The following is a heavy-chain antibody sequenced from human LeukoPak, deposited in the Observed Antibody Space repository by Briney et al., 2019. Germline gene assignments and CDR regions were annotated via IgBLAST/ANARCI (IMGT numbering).Heavy chain of an antibody. CDR2: IYYSGST. V-gene: IGHV4-31*03. J-gene: IGHJ4*02. CDR1: GGSISSGGYY. Sequence: SQTLSLTCTVSGGSISSGGYYWSWIRQHPGKGLEWIGYIYYSGSTNYNPALKSRVTISLDTSKNQFSLKLNSVTAADTAVYYCARQVTGRGTYYFDYWGQGTLVTVSS. D-gene: IGHD3-16*01. CDR3: ARQVTGRGTYYFDY.